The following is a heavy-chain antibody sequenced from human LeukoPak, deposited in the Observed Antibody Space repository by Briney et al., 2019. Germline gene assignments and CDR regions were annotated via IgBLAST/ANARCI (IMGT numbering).Heavy chain of an antibody. J-gene: IGHJ3*02. CDR1: GGSFSGYY. V-gene: IGHV4-34*01. CDR2: INHSGST. Sequence: PSETLSLTCAVYGGSFSGYYWSWIRQPPGKGLEWIWEINHSGSTNYNPSLKSRVTISVDTSRNQFSLKLSSVTAADTAVYYCARGMVACTNGVCYTRDAFDIWGQGTMVTVSS. D-gene: IGHD2-8*01. CDR3: ARGMVACTNGVCYTRDAFDI.